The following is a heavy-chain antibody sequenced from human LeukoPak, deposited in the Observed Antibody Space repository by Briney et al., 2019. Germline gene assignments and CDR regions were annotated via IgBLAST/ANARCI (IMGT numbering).Heavy chain of an antibody. V-gene: IGHV3-30-3*01. D-gene: IGHD2-2*03. J-gene: IGHJ5*02. CDR3: AREASLDIVVGSGFDP. CDR2: ISYDGSNK. CDR1: GFTFSSYA. Sequence: GGSLRLSCAASGFTFSSYAMHWVRQAPGKGLEWVAVISYDGSNKYYADSVKGRFTISRDNSKNTLYLQMNSLRAEDTAVYYCAREASLDIVVGSGFDPWGQGTLVTVSS.